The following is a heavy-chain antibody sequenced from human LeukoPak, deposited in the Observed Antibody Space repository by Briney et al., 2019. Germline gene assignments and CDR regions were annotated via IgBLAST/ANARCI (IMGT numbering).Heavy chain of an antibody. D-gene: IGHD6-19*01. V-gene: IGHV4-59*08. CDR3: VRHVNSGFDY. CDR1: GGSISSYF. Sequence: PSETLSLTCTVSGGSISSYFWSSIWRPPGHGGEWRGDIHYIGSTKYNPSLKSRVTISVDTSKNQLSRKIKSVAASDPPLHYCVRHVNSGFDYWGQGALVTVSS. J-gene: IGHJ4*02. CDR2: IHYIGST.